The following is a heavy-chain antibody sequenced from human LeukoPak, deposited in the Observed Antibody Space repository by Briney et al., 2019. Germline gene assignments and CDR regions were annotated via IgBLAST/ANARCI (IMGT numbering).Heavy chain of an antibody. CDR1: GFTFGLYD. CDR2: ISTSSRSS. V-gene: IGHV3-48*02. J-gene: IGHJ4*02. D-gene: IGHD6-13*01. CDR3: AREGSQYQQLT. Sequence: GGSLRLSCTASGFTFGLYDMNWVRQAPGKGLEWVSGISTSSRSSYYTDAVKGRFTISRDNGKSLLYLQMNTLRDEDTAVYYCAREGSQYQQLTWGQGTLVTVSA.